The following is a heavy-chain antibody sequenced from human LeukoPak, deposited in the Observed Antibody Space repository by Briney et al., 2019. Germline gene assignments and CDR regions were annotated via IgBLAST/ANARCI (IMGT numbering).Heavy chain of an antibody. D-gene: IGHD3-22*01. CDR2: IKQDGSEK. CDR1: GFTFSSYW. V-gene: IGHV3-7*01. Sequence: GGSLRLSCAASGFTFSSYWMSWVRQAPGKGLEWVANIKQDGSEKYYVDSVKGRFTISRDNAKNSLYLQMNSLRAEDTAVYYCARDSSTPYYYDSSGYSYWGQGTLVTVSS. CDR3: ARDSSTPYYYDSSGYSY. J-gene: IGHJ4*02.